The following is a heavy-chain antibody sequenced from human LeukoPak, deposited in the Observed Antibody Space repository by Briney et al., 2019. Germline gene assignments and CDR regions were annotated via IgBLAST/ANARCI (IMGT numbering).Heavy chain of an antibody. J-gene: IGHJ4*02. V-gene: IGHV3-23*01. Sequence: GGSLRLSCAATGFTFSSYAMTWVRQAPGKGLEWVSGISGSGDTTYYADSVKGRFTISRDNSKNTLYLQMNSLRAEDTAIYYCAKDRIAAVGTVDYWGQGTLVTVSS. CDR3: AKDRIAAVGTVDY. CDR2: ISGSGDTT. D-gene: IGHD6-13*01. CDR1: GFTFSSYA.